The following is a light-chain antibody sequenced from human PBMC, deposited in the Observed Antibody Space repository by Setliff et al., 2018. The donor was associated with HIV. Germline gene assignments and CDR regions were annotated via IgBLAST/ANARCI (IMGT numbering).Light chain of an antibody. CDR1: SSDVGGYNH. V-gene: IGLV2-14*01. CDR3: TSYTSYSSVV. Sequence: QSVLTQPASVSGSPGQSITISCTGTSSDVGGYNHVSWYQQHPGKARKLMIYDVSKRPSGVSNRFSGSKSGNTASLTISGLQAEDEADYYCTSYTSYSSVVFGGGTKVTVL. CDR2: DVS. J-gene: IGLJ2*01.